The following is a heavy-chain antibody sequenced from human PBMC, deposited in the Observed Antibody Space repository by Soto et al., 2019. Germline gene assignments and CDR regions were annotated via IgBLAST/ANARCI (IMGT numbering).Heavy chain of an antibody. CDR3: VRRHVSATGIDWFDP. D-gene: IGHD6-13*01. CDR2: ISAANGDT. CDR1: GYTFTSYG. Sequence: ASVKVSCKASGYTFTSYGIHWVRQAPGQRLEWMGWISAANGDTKYSPKFQGRVTITRDTSASTAYMELSSLRSEDTAVYYCVRRHVSATGIDWFDPWGQGTLVTVSS. J-gene: IGHJ5*02. V-gene: IGHV1-3*01.